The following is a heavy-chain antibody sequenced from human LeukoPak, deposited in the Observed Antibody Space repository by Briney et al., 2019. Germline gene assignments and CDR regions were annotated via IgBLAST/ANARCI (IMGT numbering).Heavy chain of an antibody. CDR2: ITYSGST. CDR1: GGSITSNSYY. Sequence: SETLSLICTVSGGSITSNSYYWGWIRQPPGKGLEWIGSITYSGSTYYNPSLKRRVTISIDTSKNQFSLKLSSVTAADTAVYYCARERREQLLPPYTRSVTYFDYWGQGTLVTVSS. D-gene: IGHD2-2*01. CDR3: ARERREQLLPPYTRSVTYFDY. V-gene: IGHV4-39*07. J-gene: IGHJ4*02.